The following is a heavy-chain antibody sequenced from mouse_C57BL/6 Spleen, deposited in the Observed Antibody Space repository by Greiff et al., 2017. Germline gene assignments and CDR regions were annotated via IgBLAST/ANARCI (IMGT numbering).Heavy chain of an antibody. J-gene: IGHJ4*01. D-gene: IGHD4-1*01. V-gene: IGHV5-17*01. CDR1: GFTFSDYG. Sequence: EVMLVESGGGLVKPGGSLKLSCAASGFTFSDYGMHWVRQAPEKGLEWVAYISSGSSTIYYADTVKGRFTISRDNAKNTLFLQMTSLRSEDTAMYYCAKLTGTEAMDYWGQGTSVTVSS. CDR2: ISSGSSTI. CDR3: AKLTGTEAMDY.